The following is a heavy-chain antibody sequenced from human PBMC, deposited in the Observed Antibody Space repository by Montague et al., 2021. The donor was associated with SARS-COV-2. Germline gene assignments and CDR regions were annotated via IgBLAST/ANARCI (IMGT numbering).Heavy chain of an antibody. CDR2: TYYRSKWDS. CDR3: ASSGITLTGLDAFDI. V-gene: IGHV6-1*01. D-gene: IGHD3-9*01. CDR1: GDSVSSKSVA. Sequence: CAISGDSVSSKSVAWSWIRQSPSRGLEWLGRTYYRSKWDSDYAEAVKRRLVITPDTSKNQVSLQLNSVIPEDTAVYFCASSGITLTGLDAFDIWGQGTMVTVSS. J-gene: IGHJ3*02.